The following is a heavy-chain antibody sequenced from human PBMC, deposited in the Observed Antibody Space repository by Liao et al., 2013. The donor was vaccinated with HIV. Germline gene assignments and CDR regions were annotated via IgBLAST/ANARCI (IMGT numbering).Heavy chain of an antibody. J-gene: IGHJ6*03. CDR1: GDSVSGSPNY. CDR2: VFYSGTP. CDR3: ARVWASCSVTNCFGTYMDV. Sequence: QLQLQESGPGLVKPSETLSLTCVVSGDSVSGSPNYWGWFRQSPGVGLEWIGSVFYSGTPYYKPSLESRVTISVDTSKNQFSLKLTSVTAADTARYYCARVWASCSVTNCFGTYMDVWGKGTTVIVSS. D-gene: IGHD2-15*01. V-gene: IGHV4-39*07.